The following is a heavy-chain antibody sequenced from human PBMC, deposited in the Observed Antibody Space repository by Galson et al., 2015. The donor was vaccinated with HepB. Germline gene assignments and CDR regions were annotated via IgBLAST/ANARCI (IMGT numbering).Heavy chain of an antibody. CDR2: IDWDDDK. CDR3: ARGSVQPSSYFDF. Sequence: PALVKPTQTLTLTCTFSGFSLSTSGMCVNWIRQTPGKALEWLARIDWDDDKYYSTSLKTRFTISKDTSKNQVVLSMTNMDPVDTGTYYCARGSVQPSSYFDFWGQGTLVTVSS. CDR1: GFSLSTSGMC. D-gene: IGHD5-18*01. J-gene: IGHJ4*02. V-gene: IGHV2-70*11.